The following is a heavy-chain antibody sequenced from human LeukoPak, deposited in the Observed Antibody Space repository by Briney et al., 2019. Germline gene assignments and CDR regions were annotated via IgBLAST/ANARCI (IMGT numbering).Heavy chain of an antibody. CDR1: RFIFSSYW. CDR2: IKQDGSEK. J-gene: IGHJ4*02. V-gene: IGHV3-7*01. Sequence: GGSLRLSCAPSRFIFSSYWISWVRQAPGKGLGWVANIKQDGSEKYYVDSVKGRFTIYRDNAKNSLYLQMNSLRAEDTAVYYCAREEYGDHMWWGQGTLVTVPS. D-gene: IGHD4-17*01. CDR3: AREEYGDHMW.